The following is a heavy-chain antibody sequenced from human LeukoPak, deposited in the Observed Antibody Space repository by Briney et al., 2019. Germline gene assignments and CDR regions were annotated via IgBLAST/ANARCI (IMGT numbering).Heavy chain of an antibody. Sequence: GGSLRLSCAASGFTFSDYWMSWVRQAPGKGLEWVANIKPDGSEKYYMDSVKGRFTISRDNAKNSLYLQMNSLRAEDTAVYYCARDVFSLGSGRYVGGGFDIWGQGTMVTVSS. CDR2: IKPDGSEK. CDR1: GFTFSDYW. J-gene: IGHJ3*02. CDR3: ARDVFSLGSGRYVGGGFDI. D-gene: IGHD1-26*01. V-gene: IGHV3-7*01.